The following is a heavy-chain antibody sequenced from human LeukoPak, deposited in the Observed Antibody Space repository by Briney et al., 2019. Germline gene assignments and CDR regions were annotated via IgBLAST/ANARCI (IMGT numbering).Heavy chain of an antibody. V-gene: IGHV4-34*01. CDR3: AREVPVAGYYFGY. J-gene: IGHJ4*02. D-gene: IGHD6-19*01. CDR1: GGSFSGYY. CDR2: INHSGST. Sequence: SETLSLTCAVYGGSFSGYYWSWIRQPPGKGLEWIGEINHSGSTNYNPSLKSRVTISVDTSKNQFSLKLSSVTAADTAVYYCAREVPVAGYYFGYWGQGTLVTVSS.